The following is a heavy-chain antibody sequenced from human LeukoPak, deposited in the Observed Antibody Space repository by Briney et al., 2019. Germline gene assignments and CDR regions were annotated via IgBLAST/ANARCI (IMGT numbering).Heavy chain of an antibody. Sequence: GASVEVSCKTSGYTFCSYDINWVRQATGQGLEWMGWMSPNSGNTGYAQKFQGRVTMTRNTSTSTAYMKLSSLRSEDTAVYFCARGFSGSAYFPKPWGQGTLVTVSS. D-gene: IGHD3-10*01. J-gene: IGHJ5*02. V-gene: IGHV1-8*01. CDR3: ARGFSGSAYFPKP. CDR2: MSPNSGNT. CDR1: GYTFCSYD.